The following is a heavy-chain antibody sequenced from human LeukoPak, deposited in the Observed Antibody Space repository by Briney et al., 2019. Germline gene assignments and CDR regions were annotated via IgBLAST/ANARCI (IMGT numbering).Heavy chain of an antibody. CDR2: MNPNSGNT. Sequence: GASVKVSCKASGGTFSSYAISWVRQAPGQGLEWMGWMNPNSGNTGYAQKFQGRVTMTRNTSISTAYMELSSLRSEDTAVYYCAREHSSSSGLNWGQGTLVTVSS. J-gene: IGHJ4*02. V-gene: IGHV1-8*02. D-gene: IGHD6-13*01. CDR1: GGTFSSYA. CDR3: AREHSSSSGLN.